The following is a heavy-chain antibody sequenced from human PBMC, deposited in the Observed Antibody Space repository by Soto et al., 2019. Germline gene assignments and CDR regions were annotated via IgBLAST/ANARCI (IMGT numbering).Heavy chain of an antibody. CDR1: GFTFDSSW. Sequence: GGSLRLSCAASGFTFDSSWMHWVRQAAGKGLVWVSRINGDGTSTSYADSAKGRFTISRDNAKNTLYLQMDSLRVEDTAVYYCTRWDYNAANAFHIWGQGTMVTVSS. CDR3: TRWDYNAANAFHI. V-gene: IGHV3-74*01. D-gene: IGHD1-1*01. J-gene: IGHJ3*02. CDR2: INGDGTST.